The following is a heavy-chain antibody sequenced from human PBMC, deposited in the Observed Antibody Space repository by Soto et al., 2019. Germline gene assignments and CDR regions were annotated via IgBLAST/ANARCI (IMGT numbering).Heavy chain of an antibody. CDR2: IYPSDSTT. CDR1: GYSFTNYW. D-gene: IGHD4-17*01. Sequence: ASLKISCKGSGYSFTNYWIAWVRQMPGKGLEYMGIIYPSDSTTRYSPSFQGQVTISADKSISTAYLQWNSLKASDTAMYYCARHGFYGDYSSNYFDPWGQGTLVTVSS. CDR3: ARHGFYGDYSSNYFDP. V-gene: IGHV5-51*01. J-gene: IGHJ5*02.